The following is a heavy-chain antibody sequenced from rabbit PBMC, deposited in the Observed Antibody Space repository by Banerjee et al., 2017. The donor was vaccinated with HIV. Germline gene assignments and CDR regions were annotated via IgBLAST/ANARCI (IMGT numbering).Heavy chain of an antibody. V-gene: IGHV1S47*01. CDR3: VRDLAGVIGWNFGL. D-gene: IGHD4-1*01. CDR2: IATGDGST. Sequence: APGKGLEWIGCIATGDGSTYYASWVNGRFSISRENTQNTVSLQMNSLTAADTATYFCVRDLAGVIGWNFGLWGPGTLVPS. J-gene: IGHJ6*01.